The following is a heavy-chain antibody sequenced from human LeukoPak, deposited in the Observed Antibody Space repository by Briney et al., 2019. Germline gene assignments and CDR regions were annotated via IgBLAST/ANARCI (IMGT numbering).Heavy chain of an antibody. CDR3: ARTAGYVFDI. Sequence: SETLSLTCSVSGGSISSYYWSWIRQPPGKGLEWIGYMFYSGSASYNPSLKSRVTISLDTSKDQFSLNLSSVTAADTAVYYCARTAGYVFDIWGQGTMVTVSS. CDR2: MFYSGSA. CDR1: GGSISSYY. V-gene: IGHV4-59*01. D-gene: IGHD1-14*01. J-gene: IGHJ3*02.